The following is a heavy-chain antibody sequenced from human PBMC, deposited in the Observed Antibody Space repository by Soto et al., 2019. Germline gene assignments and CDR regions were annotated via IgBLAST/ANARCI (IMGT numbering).Heavy chain of an antibody. CDR1: GYTFTSYY. CDR2: INPSGGST. Sequence: KPGASVKVSCKASGYTFTSYYMHWVRQAPGQGLEWMGIINPSGGSTSYAQKFQGRVTMTRDTSTSTVYMELSSLRSEDTAVYYCARGGADIVVVPAANGPHDAFDIWGQGTMVTVSS. D-gene: IGHD2-2*01. J-gene: IGHJ3*02. V-gene: IGHV1-46*03. CDR3: ARGGADIVVVPAANGPHDAFDI.